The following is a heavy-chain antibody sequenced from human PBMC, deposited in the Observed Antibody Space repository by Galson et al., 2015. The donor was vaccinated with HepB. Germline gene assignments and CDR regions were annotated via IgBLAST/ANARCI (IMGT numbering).Heavy chain of an antibody. J-gene: IGHJ6*03. CDR1: GFTFSSHS. V-gene: IGHV3-21*01. D-gene: IGHD3-10*01. CDR2: ISSSSSYI. Sequence: SLRLSCAASGFTFSSHSMYWVRQAPGKGLEWVSFISSSSSYIYYADSVKGRFTISRDNAKRSLYLQMNSLRADDTAVYYCARRPSITGWYFYYMDVWGKGTTVTVSS. CDR3: ARRPSITGWYFYYMDV.